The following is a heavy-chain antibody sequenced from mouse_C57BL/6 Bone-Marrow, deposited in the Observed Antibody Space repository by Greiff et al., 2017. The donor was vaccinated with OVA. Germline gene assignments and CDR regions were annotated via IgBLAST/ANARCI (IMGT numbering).Heavy chain of an antibody. V-gene: IGHV1-50*01. D-gene: IGHD1-1*01. CDR3: ARRYGSGNYAMDY. CDR1: GYTLTSYW. CDR2: IDPSDSYT. J-gene: IGHJ4*01. Sequence: QVQLQQPGAELVKPGASVKLSCKASGYTLTSYWMQWVKQRPGQGLEWIGEIDPSDSYTNYNQKFKGKATLTVDTSSSTAYMQLSSLTSEDSAVYYCARRYGSGNYAMDYWGQGTSVTVSS.